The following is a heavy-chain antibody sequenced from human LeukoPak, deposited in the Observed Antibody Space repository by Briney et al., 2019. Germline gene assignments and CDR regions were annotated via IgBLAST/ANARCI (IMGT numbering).Heavy chain of an antibody. D-gene: IGHD2-2*01. Sequence: SETLSLTCAVYGGSFSGYYWSWIRQPPGKGLGWIGEINHSGSTNYNPSLKSRVTISVDTSKNQFSLKLSSVTAADTAVYYCARGLNPCSSTSCYGDWFDPWGQGTLVTVSS. J-gene: IGHJ5*02. V-gene: IGHV4-34*01. CDR2: INHSGST. CDR1: GGSFSGYY. CDR3: ARGLNPCSSTSCYGDWFDP.